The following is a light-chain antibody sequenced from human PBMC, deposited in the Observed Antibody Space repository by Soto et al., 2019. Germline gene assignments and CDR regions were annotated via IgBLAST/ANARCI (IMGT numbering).Light chain of an antibody. CDR2: VAS. CDR1: QSVSSN. J-gene: IGKJ1*01. CDR3: QQYNNWPPWT. Sequence: EIVMTQSPATLSVSPGERVILSCRASQSVSSNLVWYQQKPGQAPRLLIYVASTRATGIPARFSGSGSGTEFTLTISSLQSEDFAVYYCQQYNNWPPWTFGQGTKVDIK. V-gene: IGKV3-15*01.